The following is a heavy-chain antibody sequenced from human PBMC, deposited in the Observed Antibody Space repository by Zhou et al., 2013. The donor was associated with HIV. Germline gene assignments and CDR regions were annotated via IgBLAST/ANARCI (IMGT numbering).Heavy chain of an antibody. Sequence: QVQLVQSGAEVKKPGASVKVSCKASGYTFTDYYIHWVRQAPGQGLEWLGWINPNSGGTNFAQRFQGRVTMTRDTSISTAYMELSRLRSDDTAVYSCARDRTMVRSPFLRGLLDIWGQGDNGHRLF. V-gene: IGHV1-2*02. CDR2: INPNSGGT. CDR1: GYTFTDYY. CDR3: ARDRTMVRSPFLRGLLDI. J-gene: IGHJ3*02. D-gene: IGHD3-10*01.